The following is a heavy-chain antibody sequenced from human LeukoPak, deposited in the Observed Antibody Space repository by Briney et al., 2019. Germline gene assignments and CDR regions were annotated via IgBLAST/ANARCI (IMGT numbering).Heavy chain of an antibody. Sequence: GASVKVSCKVSGYTLTELSMHWVRQAPGKGLEWMGGFDPEDGETIYAQKFQGRVTMTEDTSTDTAYMELSSLRSEDTAVYYCATGLERLSLPYGAFDIWGQGTMVTVSS. D-gene: IGHD1-1*01. CDR2: FDPEDGET. V-gene: IGHV1-24*01. CDR1: GYTLTELS. J-gene: IGHJ3*02. CDR3: ATGLERLSLPYGAFDI.